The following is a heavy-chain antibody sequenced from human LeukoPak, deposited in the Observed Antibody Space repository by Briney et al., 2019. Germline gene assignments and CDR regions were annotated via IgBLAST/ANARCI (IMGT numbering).Heavy chain of an antibody. CDR3: ARDPAYYYDSSGS. CDR2: ISSSSSTI. D-gene: IGHD3-22*01. CDR1: GFTFSSYE. Sequence: PGGSLRLSCAASGFTFSSYEMNWVRQAPGKGLEWVSYISSSSSTIYYADSVKGRFTISRDNAKNSLYLQMNSLRAEDTAVYYCARDPAYYYDSSGSWGQGTLVTVSS. J-gene: IGHJ5*02. V-gene: IGHV3-48*03.